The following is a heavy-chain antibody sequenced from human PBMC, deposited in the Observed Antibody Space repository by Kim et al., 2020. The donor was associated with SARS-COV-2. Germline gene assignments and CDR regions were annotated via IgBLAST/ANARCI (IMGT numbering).Heavy chain of an antibody. Sequence: GGSLRLSCAASGFDFSGYEMNWVRQAPGKGLEWISYISTSGTTIYYADSVKGRFTISRDNADNSLYLQLNSLRADDTGVYYCARDSGWPKFDYWGQGALVFVSS. CDR1: GFDFSGYE. D-gene: IGHD6-19*01. CDR2: ISTSGTTI. V-gene: IGHV3-48*03. CDR3: ARDSGWPKFDY. J-gene: IGHJ4*02.